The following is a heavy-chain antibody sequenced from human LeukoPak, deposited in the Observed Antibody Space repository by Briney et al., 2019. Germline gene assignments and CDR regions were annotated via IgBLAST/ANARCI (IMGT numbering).Heavy chain of an antibody. CDR2: IYYSGST. Sequence: PSETLSLTCTVSGGSISSSSYYWGWIRQPPGKGLEWIGSIYYSGSTYYNPSLKSRVTISVDTSKNRFSLKLSSVTAADTAVYYCARANYDFWSGYSYYFDYWGQGTLVTVSS. D-gene: IGHD3-3*01. V-gene: IGHV4-39*01. J-gene: IGHJ4*02. CDR3: ARANYDFWSGYSYYFDY. CDR1: GGSISSSSYY.